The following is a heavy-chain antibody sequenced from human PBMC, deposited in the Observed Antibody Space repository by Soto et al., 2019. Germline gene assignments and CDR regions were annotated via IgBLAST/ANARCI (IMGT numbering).Heavy chain of an antibody. CDR1: GFTFSNAW. D-gene: IGHD2-15*01. J-gene: IGHJ4*02. V-gene: IGHV3-15*01. Sequence: GGSLRLSCAASGFTFSNAWMSWVRQAPGKGLEWVGRIKSKTDGGTTDYAAPVKGRFTISRDDSKNNLYLQMNSLKTEDTAVYYCTTADPIVVVVAATFDYWGQGTLVTVSS. CDR2: IKSKTDGGTT. CDR3: TTADPIVVVVAATFDY.